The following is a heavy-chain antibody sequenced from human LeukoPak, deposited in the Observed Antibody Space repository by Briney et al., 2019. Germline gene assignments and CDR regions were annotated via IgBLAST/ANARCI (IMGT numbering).Heavy chain of an antibody. CDR1: GFTFAGYT. J-gene: IGHJ5*02. V-gene: IGHV3-30*03. D-gene: IGHD5-24*01. CDR2: ITYDGSNK. CDR3: ARDGLRGNNWFDP. Sequence: GGSLRLSCAASGFTFAGYTMHWVRQAPGRGLEWATLITYDGSNKYYADSVKGRFTISRDNSKNTLDLQMNSLRAADTAVYYCARDGLRGNNWFDPWGQGTLVTVSS.